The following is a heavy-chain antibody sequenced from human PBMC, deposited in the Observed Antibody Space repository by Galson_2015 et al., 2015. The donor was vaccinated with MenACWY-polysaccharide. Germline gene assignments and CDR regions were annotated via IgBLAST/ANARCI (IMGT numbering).Heavy chain of an antibody. CDR3: VRDVGGIAAAGTKGWFDP. Sequence: VIWYDGSNKYYADSVTGRFTISRDNSKNTLYLQMNSLRAEDTAMYYCVRDVGGIAAAGTKGWFDPWGQGSLVTVSS. D-gene: IGHD6-25*01. CDR2: IWYDGSNK. J-gene: IGHJ5*02. V-gene: IGHV3-33*01.